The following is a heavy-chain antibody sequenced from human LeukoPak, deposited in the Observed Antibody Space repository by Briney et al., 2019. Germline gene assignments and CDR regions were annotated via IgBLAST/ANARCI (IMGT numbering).Heavy chain of an antibody. V-gene: IGHV6-1*01. D-gene: IGHD2-2*01. J-gene: IGHJ5*02. CDR3: ARRLTQYDCFDP. CDR2: TYYRSTWYN. Sequence: SQTLSLTCAISGDSVSSNSAVWNWIRQSPSRGLEWLGRTYYRSTWYNDYAVSVRGRITVNPDTSKNQFSLHLNSVTPEDTAVYYCARRLTQYDCFDPWGQGILVTVSS. CDR1: GDSVSSNSAV.